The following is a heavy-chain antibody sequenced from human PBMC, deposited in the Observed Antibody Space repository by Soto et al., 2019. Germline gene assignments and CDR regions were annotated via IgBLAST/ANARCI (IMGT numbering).Heavy chain of an antibody. Sequence: EVQLLESGGGLEQPGGSPRLSCVGSGHTFHNYAMTWVRQAPGKGLEWVSGISGSGGSTYYADSVRGRFTISRDDSKNTLYLQMNSLRAEDTAVYYCAKVSRGIGVVPAALNWGQGTRVTVSS. J-gene: IGHJ4*02. CDR3: AKVSRGIGVVPAALN. CDR2: ISGSGGST. D-gene: IGHD2-2*01. CDR1: GHTFHNYA. V-gene: IGHV3-23*01.